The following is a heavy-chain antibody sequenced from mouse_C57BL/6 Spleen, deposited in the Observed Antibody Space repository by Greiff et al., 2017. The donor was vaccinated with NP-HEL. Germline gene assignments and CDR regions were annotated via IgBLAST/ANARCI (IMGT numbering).Heavy chain of an antibody. D-gene: IGHD2-2*01. Sequence: QVHVKQPGAELVMPGASVKLSCKASGYTFTSYWMHWVKQRPGQGLEWIGEIDPSDSYTNYNQKFKGKSTLTVDKSSSTAYMQLSSLTSEDSAVYYCATYGYDDYWGQGTTLTVSS. CDR2: IDPSDSYT. CDR1: GYTFTSYW. J-gene: IGHJ2*01. CDR3: ATYGYDDY. V-gene: IGHV1-69*01.